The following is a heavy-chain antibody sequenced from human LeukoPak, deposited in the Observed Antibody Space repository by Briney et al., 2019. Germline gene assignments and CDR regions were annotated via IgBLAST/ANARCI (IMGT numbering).Heavy chain of an antibody. V-gene: IGHV4-59*12. D-gene: IGHD1-26*01. CDR1: GGSISGSH. Sequence: SETLSLTCFVSGGSISGSHWSWIRQPPGKGLEWIGYIHYTGSTDYNPSLKSRVTISVDTSKNQFSLKLSSVTAADTAVYYCARGQYSGSRYWGQGTLVTVSS. J-gene: IGHJ4*02. CDR3: ARGQYSGSRY. CDR2: IHYTGST.